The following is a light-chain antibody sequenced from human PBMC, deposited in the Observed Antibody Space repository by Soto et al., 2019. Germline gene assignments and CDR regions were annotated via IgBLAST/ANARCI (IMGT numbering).Light chain of an antibody. CDR1: QSVSNA. Sequence: ILMTQSPATLSVSPGERATLSCRASQSVSNALAWYQRKPGQAPRLLIYDASTRATGIPARFSGSGSGTEFTLTISGLQSEDFAVYYCQQYNYWPPWTFGQGTKVEIK. CDR3: QQYNYWPPWT. J-gene: IGKJ1*01. V-gene: IGKV3-15*01. CDR2: DAS.